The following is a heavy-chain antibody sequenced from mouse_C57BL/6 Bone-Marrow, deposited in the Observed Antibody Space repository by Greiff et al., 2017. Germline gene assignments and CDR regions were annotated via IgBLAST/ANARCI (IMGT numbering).Heavy chain of an antibody. V-gene: IGHV1-15*01. J-gene: IGHJ3*01. CDR2: IDPETGGT. Sequence: QVQLQQSGAELVRPGSSVKMSCKTSGYTFTSYGINWVKQTPVHGLEWIGAIDPETGGTAYNQKFTGKAILTADKSSSTAYMELRSLTSEDSAVYYCTIPYGNYEAWFAYWGQGTLVTVSA. CDR1: GYTFTSYG. D-gene: IGHD2-1*01. CDR3: TIPYGNYEAWFAY.